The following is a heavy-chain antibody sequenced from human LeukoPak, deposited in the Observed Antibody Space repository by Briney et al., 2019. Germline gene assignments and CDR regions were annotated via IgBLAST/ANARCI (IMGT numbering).Heavy chain of an antibody. CDR3: ARVSVAAAGPHFDY. V-gene: IGHV3-48*03. D-gene: IGHD6-13*01. CDR2: ISSSGSTI. Sequence: GGSLRLSCAASGFTFSSYGMNWVRQAPGKGLEWVSYISSSGSTIYYADSVKGRFTISRDNAKNSLYLQMNSLRAEDTAVYYCARVSVAAAGPHFDYWGQGTLVTVSS. J-gene: IGHJ4*02. CDR1: GFTFSSYG.